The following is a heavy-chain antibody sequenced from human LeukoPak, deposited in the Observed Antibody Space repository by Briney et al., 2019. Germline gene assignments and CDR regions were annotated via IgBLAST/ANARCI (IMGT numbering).Heavy chain of an antibody. J-gene: IGHJ5*02. V-gene: IGHV5-51*01. D-gene: IGHD3-10*01. CDR1: GSSFTSYW. CDR2: IYPGDSDT. CDR3: ARVDVGSGSYNWGRWFDP. Sequence: GESLQISCKGSGSSFTSYWIGWVRQVPGKGREWMGIIYPGDSDTRYSPSFQGQVTISADKSISTAYLQWSSLKASDTAMYYCARVDVGSGSYNWGRWFDPWGQGTLVTVSS.